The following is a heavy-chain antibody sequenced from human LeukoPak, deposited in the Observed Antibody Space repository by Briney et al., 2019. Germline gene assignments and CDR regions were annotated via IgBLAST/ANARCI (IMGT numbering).Heavy chain of an antibody. CDR3: ARDGDTMVRGVITHFDY. J-gene: IGHJ4*02. CDR2: IWYDGSNK. CDR1: GFTFSSYA. Sequence: GGSLRLSCAASGFTFSSYAMSWVRQAPGKGLEWVAVIWYDGSNKYYADSVKGRFTISRDNSKNTLYLQMNSLRAEDTAVYYCARDGDTMVRGVITHFDYWGQGTLVTVSS. V-gene: IGHV3-33*08. D-gene: IGHD3-10*01.